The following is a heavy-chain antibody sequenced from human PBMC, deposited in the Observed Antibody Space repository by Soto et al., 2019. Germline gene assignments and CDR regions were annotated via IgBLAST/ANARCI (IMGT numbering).Heavy chain of an antibody. J-gene: IGHJ6*02. CDR1: GGTFSSYT. D-gene: IGHD1-26*01. CDR2: IIPILGIA. Sequence: SVKVSCKASGGTFSSYTISWVRQAPGQGLEWMGRIIPILGIANYAQKFQGRVTITADKSTSTAYMELSSLRSEDTAVYYCARGRRVGATTYYYYGMDVWGQGTTVTVSS. V-gene: IGHV1-69*02. CDR3: ARGRRVGATTYYYYGMDV.